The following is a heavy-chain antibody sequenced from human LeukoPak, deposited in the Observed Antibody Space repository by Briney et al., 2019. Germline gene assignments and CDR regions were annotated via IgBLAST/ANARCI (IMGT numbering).Heavy chain of an antibody. CDR1: GGSISSGGYY. V-gene: IGHV4-31*03. Sequence: SQTLSLTCTVSGGSISSGGYYWSWIRQHPGKGLEWIGYIYSSGSTYYNPSLKSRVTISVDTSKNQFSLRLSSVTAADTAVYYCARGDSSSWSLFDYWGQGTLVTVSS. J-gene: IGHJ4*02. CDR3: ARGDSSSWSLFDY. D-gene: IGHD6-13*01. CDR2: IYSSGST.